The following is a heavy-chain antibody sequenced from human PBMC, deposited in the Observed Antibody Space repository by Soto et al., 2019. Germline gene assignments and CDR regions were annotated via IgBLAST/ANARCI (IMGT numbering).Heavy chain of an antibody. J-gene: IGHJ4*02. Sequence: GSLRLSCAASGFSFSTYAMSWVRQAPGKGLEWVSGISASGGTTNYAEFVEGRFTISRDRSRNTLYLQMNSLTAAHPAAYYCTAFSWGTYRADYRGRGTLVTVPS. CDR2: ISASGGTT. V-gene: IGHV3-23*01. D-gene: IGHD3-16*02. CDR1: GFSFSTYA. CDR3: TAFSWGTYRADY.